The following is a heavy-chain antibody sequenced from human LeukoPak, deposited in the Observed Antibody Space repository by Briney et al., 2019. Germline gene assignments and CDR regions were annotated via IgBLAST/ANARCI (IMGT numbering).Heavy chain of an antibody. V-gene: IGHV1-2*02. Sequence: GASVKVSCKASGYTFTGYYMHWVRQAPGQGFEWMGWINPNSGGTNFAQKFQGRVTMTRDTSINTVYMELSSLGSDDTAVYYCARESRDTAWSLDLWGQGTLVTASS. CDR1: GYTFTGYY. D-gene: IGHD1-1*01. J-gene: IGHJ4*02. CDR2: INPNSGGT. CDR3: ARESRDTAWSLDL.